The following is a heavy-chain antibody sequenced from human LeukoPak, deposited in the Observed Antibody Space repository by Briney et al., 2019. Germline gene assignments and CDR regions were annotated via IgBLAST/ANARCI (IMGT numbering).Heavy chain of an antibody. J-gene: IGHJ6*04. CDR1: GFTFSNYY. V-gene: IGHV3-11*01. CDR2: ISSSGSNI. D-gene: IGHD3-10*01. Sequence: GGSLRLSCAASGFTFSNYYMSWVRQAPGKGLEWVSSISSSGSNIYYADSVKGRFTISRDNAKNSLYLQMNSLRAEDTAVYYCARERADSEDYYYSMDVWGKGTTVTVSS. CDR3: ARERADSEDYYYSMDV.